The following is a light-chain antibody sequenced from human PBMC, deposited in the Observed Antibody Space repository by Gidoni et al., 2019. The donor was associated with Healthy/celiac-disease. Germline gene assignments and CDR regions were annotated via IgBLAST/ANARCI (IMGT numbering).Light chain of an antibody. CDR2: DAS. CDR3: QQYDNRPLT. J-gene: IGKJ4*01. Sequence: DIQMTQSPSSLSASVGDRVTITCQASQYISNYLNWYQQKPGKAPKLLIYDASNLETGVPPRFSGSGSGTDFTFTISSLQPEDIATYYCQQYDNRPLTFGGGTKVEIK. V-gene: IGKV1-33*01. CDR1: QYISNY.